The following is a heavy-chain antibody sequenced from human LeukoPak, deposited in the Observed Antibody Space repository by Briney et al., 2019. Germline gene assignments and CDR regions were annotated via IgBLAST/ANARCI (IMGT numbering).Heavy chain of an antibody. D-gene: IGHD4-17*01. Sequence: GRSLRLSCAASGFTFSSYGMHWVRQAPGKGLEWVAVIWYDGSNKYYADSVKGRFTISRDNSKNALYLQMNSLRAEDTAVYYCAKVGDYGDWEYWGQGTLVTVSS. V-gene: IGHV3-33*06. CDR2: IWYDGSNK. CDR3: AKVGDYGDWEY. J-gene: IGHJ4*02. CDR1: GFTFSSYG.